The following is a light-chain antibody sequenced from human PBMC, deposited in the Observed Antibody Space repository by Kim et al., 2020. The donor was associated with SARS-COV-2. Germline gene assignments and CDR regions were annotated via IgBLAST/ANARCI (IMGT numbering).Light chain of an antibody. CDR3: AAWDDSLGGPWV. V-gene: IGLV1-47*01. Sequence: QRCHITCSRRPSNPGSNFTSCYPRLPGTAPKLLISRNMQRPSGLPVRFSGSKSVASASLAISGFRSDDEANYYCAAWDDSLGGPWVFGGGTKLTVL. J-gene: IGLJ3*02. CDR1: PSNPGSNF. CDR2: RNM.